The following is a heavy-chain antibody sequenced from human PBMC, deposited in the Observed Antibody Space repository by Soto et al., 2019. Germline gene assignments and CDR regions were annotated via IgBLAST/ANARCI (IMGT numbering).Heavy chain of an antibody. J-gene: IGHJ6*02. Sequence: SETLSLTCAVSGGSISSGGYSWSWIRQPPGKGLEWIGYIYHSGSTYYNPSLKSRVTISVDRSKNQFSLKLSSVTAADTAVYYCASSNDYGDEGYYYYGMDVWGQGTTVTVS. CDR2: IYHSGST. CDR3: ASSNDYGDEGYYYYGMDV. D-gene: IGHD4-17*01. V-gene: IGHV4-30-2*01. CDR1: GGSISSGGYS.